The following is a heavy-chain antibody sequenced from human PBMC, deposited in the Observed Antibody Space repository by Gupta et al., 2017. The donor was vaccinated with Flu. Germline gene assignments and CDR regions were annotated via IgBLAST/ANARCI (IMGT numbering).Heavy chain of an antibody. CDR2: IYHSGST. CDR3: ASDTMIVRKNAFDI. D-gene: IGHD3-22*01. Sequence: QVQLQESGPGLVKPSGTLSLTCAGSGCSIRRSNRWSWVRQPPGKGLEWIGEIYHSGSTNYNPSLKSRVTISVDKSKNQFSLKLSSVTAADTAVYYCASDTMIVRKNAFDIWGQGTMVTVSS. V-gene: IGHV4-4*02. J-gene: IGHJ3*02. CDR1: GCSIRRSNR.